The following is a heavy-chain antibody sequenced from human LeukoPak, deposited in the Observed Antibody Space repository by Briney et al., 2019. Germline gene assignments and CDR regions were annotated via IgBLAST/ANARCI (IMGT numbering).Heavy chain of an antibody. J-gene: IGHJ4*02. CDR1: GFTFSSYS. CDR2: ISSSSYI. V-gene: IGHV3-21*01. CDR3: ARVGVGMYHFDH. Sequence: PGGSLRLSCAASGFTFSSYSMNWVRQAPGKGLEWVSSISSSSYIYYADSVEGRFTISRDNAKNTLYLQMSSLRAEDTAVYYCARVGVGMYHFDHWGQGTLVTVSS. D-gene: IGHD2-2*01.